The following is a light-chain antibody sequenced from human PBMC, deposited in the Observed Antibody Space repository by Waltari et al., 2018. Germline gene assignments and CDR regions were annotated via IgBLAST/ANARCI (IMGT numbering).Light chain of an antibody. V-gene: IGLV4-69*01. CDR1: SGHSSYA. CDR2: LNSDGSH. Sequence: QLVLTQSPSASASLGASVKLTCTLSSGHSSYAIAWHQQQPEKGPRYLMKLNSDGSHSNGDGLPDRFSVSSSGAERYLTISSLQSEDEADYYCQTWGTGIVVFGGGTKLTVL. CDR3: QTWGTGIVV. J-gene: IGLJ2*01.